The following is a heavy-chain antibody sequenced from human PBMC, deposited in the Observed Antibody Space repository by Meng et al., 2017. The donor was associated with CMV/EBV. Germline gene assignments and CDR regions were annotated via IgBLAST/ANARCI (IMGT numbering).Heavy chain of an antibody. V-gene: IGHV3-21*01. CDR3: ARDDHVLWFGESGYYYGMDV. Sequence: GESLKISCAASGFTFSSYSMNWVRQAPGKGLEWVSSISSSSSYIYYADPVKGRFTISRDNAKNSLYLQMNSLRAEDTAVYYCARDDHVLWFGESGYYYGMDVWGQGTTVTVSS. CDR2: ISSSSSYI. J-gene: IGHJ6*02. CDR1: GFTFSSYS. D-gene: IGHD3-10*01.